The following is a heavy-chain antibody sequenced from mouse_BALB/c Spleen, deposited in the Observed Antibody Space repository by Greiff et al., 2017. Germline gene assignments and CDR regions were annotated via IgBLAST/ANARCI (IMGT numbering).Heavy chain of an antibody. CDR3: ARTGYERVWFAY. V-gene: IGHV3-2*02. J-gene: IGHJ3*01. CDR2: ISYSGST. D-gene: IGHD1-2*01. CDR1: GYSITSDYA. Sequence: DVKLQESGPGLVKPSQSLSLTCTVTGYSITSDYAWNWIRQFPGNKLEWMGYISYSGSTSYNPSLKSRISITRDTSKNQFFLQLNSVTTEDTATYYCARTGYERVWFAYWGQGTLVTVSA.